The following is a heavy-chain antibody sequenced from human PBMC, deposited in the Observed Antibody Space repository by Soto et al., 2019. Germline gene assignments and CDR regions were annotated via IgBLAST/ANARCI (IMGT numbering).Heavy chain of an antibody. Sequence: SETLSLTCTVSGGSISSGDYYWSWIRQPPGKGLEWIGYIYYSGSTYYNPSLKSRVTISVDTSKNQFSLKLSSVTAADTAVYYCARFQRYFDWLLSSDALDIWGQGTMVTVSS. V-gene: IGHV4-30-4*01. CDR2: IYYSGST. CDR3: ARFQRYFDWLLSSDALDI. D-gene: IGHD3-9*01. J-gene: IGHJ3*02. CDR1: GGSISSGDYY.